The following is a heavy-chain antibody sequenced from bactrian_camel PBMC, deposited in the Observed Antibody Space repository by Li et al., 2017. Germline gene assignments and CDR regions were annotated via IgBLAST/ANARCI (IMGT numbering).Heavy chain of an antibody. J-gene: IGHJ6*01. CDR3: VNLAFDIGY. CDR2: INYGGEIT. CDR1: GNTASRKC. Sequence: DVQLVESGGGSVQAGGSLNLSCQASGNTASRKCMGWVRQAPGKGLEWVSTINYGGEITNYADSVKGRFTISRDNAKNTIALQMNSLQPEDTAVYYCVNLAFDIGYWSQGTQVTVS. V-gene: IGHV3S40*01.